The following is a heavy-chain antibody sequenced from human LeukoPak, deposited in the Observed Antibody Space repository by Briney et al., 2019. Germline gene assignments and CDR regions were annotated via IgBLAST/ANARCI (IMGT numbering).Heavy chain of an antibody. V-gene: IGHV3-23*01. CDR2: ISGSGGSI. J-gene: IGHJ5*02. Sequence: GGSLRLSYAASGFTFSSYAMSWVRQAPGKGLEWVSAISGSGGSIYYADSVKGRFTISRDNSKNTLYLQMNSLRAEDTAVYYCAKFPPDYDYVWGTASFDPWGQGTLVTVSS. CDR1: GFTFSSYA. D-gene: IGHD3-16*01. CDR3: AKFPPDYDYVWGTASFDP.